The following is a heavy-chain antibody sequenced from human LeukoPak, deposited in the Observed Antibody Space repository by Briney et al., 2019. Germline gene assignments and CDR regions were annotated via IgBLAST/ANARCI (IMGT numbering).Heavy chain of an antibody. CDR3: ARGVTIFGVARAWFGP. CDR2: IYYSGST. D-gene: IGHD3-3*01. Sequence: SETLSLTCTVSGGSISSGDYYWSWIRQPPGKGLEWIGYIYYSGSTYYNPSLKSRVTISVDTSKNQFSLKLSSVTAADTAVYYCARGVTIFGVARAWFGPWGQGTLVTVSS. CDR1: GGSISSGDYY. J-gene: IGHJ5*02. V-gene: IGHV4-30-4*08.